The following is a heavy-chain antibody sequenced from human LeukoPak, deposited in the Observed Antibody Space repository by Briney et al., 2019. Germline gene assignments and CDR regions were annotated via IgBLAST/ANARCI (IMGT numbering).Heavy chain of an antibody. J-gene: IGHJ6*02. CDR3: ARDLSPIVARRDYYGMDV. CDR2: ISSSSSYI. D-gene: IGHD3-22*01. Sequence: PGGSLRLSCAASGFTFSSYSMNWVRQAPGKGLEWVSSISSSSSYIYYADSVKGRFTISRDNAKNSLYLQMNSLRAEDTAVYYCARDLSPIVARRDYYGMDVWGQGTTVTVSS. CDR1: GFTFSSYS. V-gene: IGHV3-21*01.